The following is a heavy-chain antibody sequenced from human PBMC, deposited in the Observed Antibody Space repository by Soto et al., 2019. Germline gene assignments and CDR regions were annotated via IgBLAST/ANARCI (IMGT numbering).Heavy chain of an antibody. CDR2: VYYSGST. D-gene: IGHD4-17*01. CDR1: GGSISNFY. Sequence: PSETLSLTCTVSGGSISNFYWSWIRQPPGKGLEWIGCVYYSGSTNYNPSLKSRVTISIDTSKHQFSLKLTSVTAADTAVYYCTRAQTSTAVTQWGPGTLVTVSS. CDR3: TRAQTSTAVTQ. J-gene: IGHJ4*02. V-gene: IGHV4-59*01.